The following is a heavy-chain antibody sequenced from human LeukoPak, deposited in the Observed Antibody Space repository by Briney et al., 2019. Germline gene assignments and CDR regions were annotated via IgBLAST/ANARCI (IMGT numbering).Heavy chain of an antibody. V-gene: IGHV3-15*01. CDR2: IKSKTDGGTT. Sequence: GGSLRLSCAASGFTFSNAWMSWVRQAPGKGLEWVGRIKSKTDGGTTDYAAPVKGRFTISRDDSKNTLYLQMNSLKTEDTAVYYCTTDLIRDGQWLETYYKDVWGKGTTVTVSS. J-gene: IGHJ6*03. CDR1: GFTFSNAW. CDR3: TTDLIRDGQWLETYYKDV. D-gene: IGHD6-19*01.